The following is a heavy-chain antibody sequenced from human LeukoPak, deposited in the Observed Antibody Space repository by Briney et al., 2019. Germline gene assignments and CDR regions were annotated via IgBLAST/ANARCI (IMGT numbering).Heavy chain of an antibody. CDR1: GDSITSGYY. V-gene: IGHV4-38-2*01. CDR3: ARSSSVDTSLVGVHWFVP. Sequence: KPSETLSLTCVVSGDSITSGYYWAWIRQPPGKGLEWIGSCFHSGSTYRNPSLRSRVTISLNTSKNQISLILSSMTAADTAVYYCARSSSVDTSLVGVHWFVPWGQGTMVTVSS. CDR2: CFHSGST. D-gene: IGHD5-18*01. J-gene: IGHJ5*02.